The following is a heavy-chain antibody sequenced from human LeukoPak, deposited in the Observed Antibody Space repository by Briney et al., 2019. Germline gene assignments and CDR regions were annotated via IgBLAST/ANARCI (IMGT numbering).Heavy chain of an antibody. J-gene: IGHJ4*02. CDR2: IWYDGSNK. D-gene: IGHD7-27*01. CDR3: ARAHNWGDFDY. V-gene: IGHV3-33*01. CDR1: GFTFSRYG. Sequence: GRSLRLSCAASGFTFSRYGIHWVRQAPDKGLEWVAVIWYDGSNKYYADSVKGRFTISRDNSKNTLYLQMNSLRAEDTAVYYCARAHNWGDFDYWGQGTLVTVSS.